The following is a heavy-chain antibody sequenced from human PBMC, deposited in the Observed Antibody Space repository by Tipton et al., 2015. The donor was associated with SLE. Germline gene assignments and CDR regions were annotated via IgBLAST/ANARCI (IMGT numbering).Heavy chain of an antibody. J-gene: IGHJ4*02. Sequence: TLSLTCAVSGGSISSSNWWSWVRQTPGKGLEWIGEVSHTGNTNYNPSLQSRVIISVDKSKNQFSLKLTSVTAADTATYYCARGSSLLGFCSGGACYPLDYWGQGPLATVSS. V-gene: IGHV4-4*02. D-gene: IGHD2-15*01. CDR3: ARGSSLLGFCSGGACYPLDY. CDR2: VSHTGNT. CDR1: GGSISSSNW.